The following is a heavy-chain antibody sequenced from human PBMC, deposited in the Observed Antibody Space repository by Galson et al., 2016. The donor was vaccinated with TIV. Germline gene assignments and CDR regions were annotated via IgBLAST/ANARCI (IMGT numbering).Heavy chain of an antibody. Sequence: SETLSLTCAAYGGSFSGYYWSWIRQSPGEGLEWIGEINHGGSTNYNPSLKGRVSISVDTSNNQFSLKLTSETAADTALYFCAREGGDVILPSAIRRLNAFDIWGQGTVVTVSS. J-gene: IGHJ3*02. CDR1: GGSFSGYY. CDR3: AREGGDVILPSAIRRLNAFDI. D-gene: IGHD2-2*02. CDR2: INHGGST. V-gene: IGHV4-34*01.